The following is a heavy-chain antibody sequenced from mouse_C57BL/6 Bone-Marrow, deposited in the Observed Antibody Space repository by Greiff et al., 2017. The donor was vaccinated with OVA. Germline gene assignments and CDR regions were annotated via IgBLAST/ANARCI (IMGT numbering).Heavy chain of an antibody. CDR3: ARDYFAV. V-gene: IGHV1-52*01. Sequence: VQLQQPGAELVRPGSSVKLSCKASGYTFTSYWMHWVKQRPIQGLEWIGNIDPSDSETHYTQKFKDKATLTVDKSSSTAYMQLSSLTSEDAAVYYCARDYFAVGGTGTGVTVSA. J-gene: IGHJ1*03. CDR1: GYTFTSYW. CDR2: IDPSDSET.